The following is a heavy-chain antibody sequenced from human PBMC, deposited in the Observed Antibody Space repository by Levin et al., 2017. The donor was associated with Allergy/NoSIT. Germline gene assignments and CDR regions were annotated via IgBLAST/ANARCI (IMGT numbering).Heavy chain of an antibody. V-gene: IGHV1-8*01. CDR3: SRAGGSGPIGHYYGLDV. D-gene: IGHD3-10*01. CDR1: GYSFTNYE. J-gene: IGHJ6*02. Sequence: ASVKVSCKASGYSFTNYEINWVRQVPGQGPEWLGWINPKLGTTGYAQNLQVRVSMTSNISINTAYLELSSLRFDDTALYYCSRAGGSGPIGHYYGLDVWGQGTTVAVSS. CDR2: INPKLGTT.